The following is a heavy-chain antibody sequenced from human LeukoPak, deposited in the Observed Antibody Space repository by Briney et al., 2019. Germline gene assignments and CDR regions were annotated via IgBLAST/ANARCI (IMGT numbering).Heavy chain of an antibody. V-gene: IGHV3-30*18. CDR2: ISYDGSNK. CDR1: GFTFSSYG. Sequence: GGSLRLSCAASGFTFSSYGMHWVRQAPGKGLESVAVISYDGSNKYYADSVKGRFTISRDNSKNTLYLQMNSLRAEDTAVYYCAKVSPLHYYDSSGAFDYWGQGTLVTVSS. J-gene: IGHJ4*02. CDR3: AKVSPLHYYDSSGAFDY. D-gene: IGHD3-22*01.